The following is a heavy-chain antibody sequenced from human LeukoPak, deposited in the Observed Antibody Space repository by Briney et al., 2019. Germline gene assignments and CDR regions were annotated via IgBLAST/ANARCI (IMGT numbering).Heavy chain of an antibody. V-gene: IGHV3-74*01. D-gene: IGHD7-27*01. J-gene: IGHJ4*02. CDR2: INSGGSGT. Sequence: PGGSLRLSCAASGFNFASNWMHWVRHTSGKGLVWVSRINSGGSGTSYADSVEGRFTISRDNAKNTLYLQMNSLRVEDTAVYYCAGSLGPLTEYWGQGTLVTVSS. CDR3: AGSLGPLTEY. CDR1: GFNFASNW.